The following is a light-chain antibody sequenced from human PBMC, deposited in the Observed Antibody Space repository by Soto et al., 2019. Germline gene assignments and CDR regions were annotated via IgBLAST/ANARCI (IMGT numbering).Light chain of an antibody. Sequence: DIQMTQSPSTLSASVGDRVTLTCRASQSIRYKLAWYQQKPGKAPKLLIYDASTLKSGVPSRFSASGSGTEFTLIISSLQPDDFATYYCQQYTSYSWTFGQGTKVDIK. V-gene: IGKV1-5*01. CDR2: DAS. CDR1: QSIRYK. CDR3: QQYTSYSWT. J-gene: IGKJ1*01.